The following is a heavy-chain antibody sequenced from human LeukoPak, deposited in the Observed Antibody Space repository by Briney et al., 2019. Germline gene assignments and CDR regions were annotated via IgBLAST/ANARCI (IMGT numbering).Heavy chain of an antibody. Sequence: GGSLRLSCAASGFTFSSYGMHWVRQAPGKGLEWVAFIRYDGSNKYYADSVKGRFTISRDNSKNTLYLQMNSLRAEDTAVYYCARDLGQYYNTSDNWFDPWGQGTLVTVSS. CDR3: ARDLGQYYNTSDNWFDP. CDR1: GFTFSSYG. D-gene: IGHD3-22*01. V-gene: IGHV3-30*02. J-gene: IGHJ5*02. CDR2: IRYDGSNK.